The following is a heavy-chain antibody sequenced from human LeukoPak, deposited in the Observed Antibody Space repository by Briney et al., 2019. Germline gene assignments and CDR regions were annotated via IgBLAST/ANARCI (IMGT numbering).Heavy chain of an antibody. Sequence: SETLSLTCTVSGGSISSSSYYWGWIRQPPGKGLEWIGSIYYSGTTYYNPSLKSRVTISVDTSKNQFSLKLSSVTAADTAVYYCARGGGGYCSGGSCYHSGKNFDYWGQGTLVTVSS. V-gene: IGHV4-39*01. CDR1: GGSISSSSYY. J-gene: IGHJ4*02. D-gene: IGHD2-15*01. CDR2: IYYSGTT. CDR3: ARGGGGYCSGGSCYHSGKNFDY.